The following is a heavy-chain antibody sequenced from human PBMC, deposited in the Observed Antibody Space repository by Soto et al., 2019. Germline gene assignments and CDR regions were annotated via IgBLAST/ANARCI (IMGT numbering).Heavy chain of an antibody. CDR2: ISHDGSNK. Sequence: QVQLVESGGGVVQPGRSLRLSCAASGFTFSYYGMHWVRQAPGKGLEWVAVISHDGSNKYYADSVKGRFTISRDTSRNTLSLQMNSLRPEDTAVYYCAKDGWNFSSGSELDYWGQGTLVTVSS. CDR1: GFTFSYYG. CDR3: AKDGWNFSSGSELDY. V-gene: IGHV3-30*18. J-gene: IGHJ4*02. D-gene: IGHD3-10*01.